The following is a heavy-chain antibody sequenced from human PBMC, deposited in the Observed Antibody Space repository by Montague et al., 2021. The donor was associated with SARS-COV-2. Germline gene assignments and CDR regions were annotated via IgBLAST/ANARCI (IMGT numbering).Heavy chain of an antibody. CDR3: ARGSWHIVVVTAIRDGYYGMDV. Sequence: SETLSLTCAVYGGSFSGYYWSWIRQPPGKGLEWIGEINHSGITNXNPSLKSRVTISVDTSKNQFSLKLSSVTAADTAVYYCARGSWHIVVVTAIRDGYYGMDVWGQGTTVIVSS. D-gene: IGHD2-21*02. CDR2: INHSGIT. V-gene: IGHV4-34*01. CDR1: GGSFSGYY. J-gene: IGHJ6*02.